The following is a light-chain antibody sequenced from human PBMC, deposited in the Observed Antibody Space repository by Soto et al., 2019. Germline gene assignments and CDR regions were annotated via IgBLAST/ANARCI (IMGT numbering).Light chain of an antibody. CDR3: QHYHGWPIT. CDR1: QNISSY. CDR2: DVS. J-gene: IGKJ5*01. Sequence: IVLTHAPVTLSFSPGEIATLSFRASQNISSYLIWYQQKPGQSPRLLMYDVSNRATGIPARFSGSGSGTDFTLTISSLQSEDFAVYYCQHYHGWPITFGQGTRLEIK. V-gene: IGKV3-11*01.